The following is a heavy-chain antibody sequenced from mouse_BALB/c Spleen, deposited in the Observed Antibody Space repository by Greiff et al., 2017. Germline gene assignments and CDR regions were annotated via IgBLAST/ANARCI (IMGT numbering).Heavy chain of an antibody. Sequence: QVQLQQSGAELMKPGASVKISCKATGYTFSSYWIEWVKQRPGHGLEWIGEILPGSGSTNYNEKFKGKATFTADTSSNTAYMQLSSLTSEDSAVYYCARGGLLRLRYFDVWGAGTTVTVSS. CDR3: ARGGLLRLRYFDV. J-gene: IGHJ1*01. V-gene: IGHV1-9*01. CDR2: ILPGSGST. CDR1: GYTFSSYW. D-gene: IGHD1-2*01.